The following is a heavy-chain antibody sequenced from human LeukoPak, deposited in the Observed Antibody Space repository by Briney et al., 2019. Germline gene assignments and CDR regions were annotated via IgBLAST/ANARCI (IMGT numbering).Heavy chain of an antibody. V-gene: IGHV3-23*01. CDR3: AKNGVNYWYFDL. CDR1: GFTFSSFA. Sequence: GGSLRLSCAASGFTFSSFAMSWVRQAPGKGLEWVSGISGSGGGTYNADSVKGRFTISRDNSKNTLYLQMNSLRAEDTAVYYCAKNGVNYWYFDLWGRGTLVTVSS. J-gene: IGHJ2*01. D-gene: IGHD2-8*01. CDR2: ISGSGGGT.